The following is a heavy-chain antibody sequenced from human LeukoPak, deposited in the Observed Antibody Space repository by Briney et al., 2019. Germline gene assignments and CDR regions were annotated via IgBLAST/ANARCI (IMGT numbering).Heavy chain of an antibody. J-gene: IGHJ6*03. D-gene: IGHD3-10*01. Sequence: GGSLRLSCAASGFTFSSYEMNWVRQAPGKGLEWVSYISSSGSTIYYADSVKGRFTISRDNAKNSLYLQMNSLRAEDTAVYYCARDRVVRGVINYYYYMDVWGKGTTVTISS. CDR2: ISSSGSTI. CDR3: ARDRVVRGVINYYYYMDV. CDR1: GFTFSSYE. V-gene: IGHV3-48*03.